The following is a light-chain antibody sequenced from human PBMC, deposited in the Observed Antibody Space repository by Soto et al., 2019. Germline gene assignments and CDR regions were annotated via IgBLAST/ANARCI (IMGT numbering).Light chain of an antibody. Sequence: QSVLTQPASVSGSPGQSITISCTGTSNDVGGYNYVSWYQQHPGKAPKLVIYEVSHRPSGISDRFSGSKSGNTASLTISGLQVEDEAEYHCSSYTTSSPYVFGPGTQLTVL. CDR3: SSYTTSSPYV. J-gene: IGLJ7*01. CDR1: SNDVGGYNY. V-gene: IGLV2-14*01. CDR2: EVS.